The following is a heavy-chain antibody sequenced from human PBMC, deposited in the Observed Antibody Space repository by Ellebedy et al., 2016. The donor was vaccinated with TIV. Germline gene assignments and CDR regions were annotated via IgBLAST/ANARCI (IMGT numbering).Heavy chain of an antibody. V-gene: IGHV3-7*01. J-gene: IGHJ4*02. CDR1: GFTFSNYW. Sequence: GGSLRLXXAASGFTFSNYWMSWVRQAPGKGLEWVANIKQDGSEIYYVNSVKGRFTISRDNAKSSLYLQMNSLRAEDTAVYYCASSVHYYDSSGYLNWGQGTLVIVSS. D-gene: IGHD3-22*01. CDR3: ASSVHYYDSSGYLN. CDR2: IKQDGSEI.